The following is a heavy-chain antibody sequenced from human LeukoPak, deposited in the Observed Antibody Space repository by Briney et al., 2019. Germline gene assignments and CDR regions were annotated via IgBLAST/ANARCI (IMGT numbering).Heavy chain of an antibody. CDR3: ARDKGTSYLSSFDY. CDR2: ISPSGGT. D-gene: IGHD6-6*01. J-gene: IGHJ4*02. CDR1: GFTFSSYD. V-gene: IGHV3-23*01. Sequence: PGGSLRLSCAASGFTFSSYDMNWVRQAPGKGLEWISGISPSGGTYYADFVKGRFTISRDDSKNTLYLQMNSLRAADTAVYYCARDKGTSYLSSFDYWGQGTLVTVSS.